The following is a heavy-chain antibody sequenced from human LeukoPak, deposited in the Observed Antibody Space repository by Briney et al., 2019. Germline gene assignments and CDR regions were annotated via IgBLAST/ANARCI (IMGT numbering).Heavy chain of an antibody. V-gene: IGHV4-39*07. J-gene: IGHJ3*02. D-gene: IGHD1-26*01. CDR1: GGSVSRSPYY. CDR3: ARDMSPWESRNPDAFDI. CDR2: IYYSGST. Sequence: SETLSLTCTVSGGSVSRSPYYWGWIRQPPGKGLEWIGNIYYSGSTYYNPSLKSRVTISVDTSKNQFSLKLSSVTAADTAVYYCARDMSPWESRNPDAFDIWGQGTMVTVSS.